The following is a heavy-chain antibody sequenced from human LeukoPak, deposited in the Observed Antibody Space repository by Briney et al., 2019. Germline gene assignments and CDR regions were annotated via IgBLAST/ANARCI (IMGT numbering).Heavy chain of an antibody. CDR3: AREGEINYYDSSGYYPY. CDR1: GFTFSDYY. J-gene: IGHJ4*02. Sequence: GGSLRLSCAASGFTFSDYYMSWIRQAPGKGLEWVANIKQDESEKYYVDSVKGRFTISRDNAKNSLYLQMNSLRAEDTAVYYCAREGEINYYDSSGYYPYWGQGTLVTVSS. D-gene: IGHD3-22*01. CDR2: IKQDESEK. V-gene: IGHV3-7*03.